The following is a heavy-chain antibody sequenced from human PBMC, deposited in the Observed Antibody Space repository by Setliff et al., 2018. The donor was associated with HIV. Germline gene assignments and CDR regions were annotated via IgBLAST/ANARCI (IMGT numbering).Heavy chain of an antibody. CDR1: GGSISNYY. J-gene: IGHJ4*02. Sequence: SETLSLTCTVSGGSISNYYWSWIRQPPGKGLEWIGYIYSTGYTNYHPSLKTRATISLDTSKSQFSLRLTSVTATDTAIYYCVRHPREEPQQNYKFDSWGQGTLVTVSS. D-gene: IGHD1-7*01. CDR2: IYSTGYT. V-gene: IGHV4-4*09. CDR3: VRHPREEPQQNYKFDS.